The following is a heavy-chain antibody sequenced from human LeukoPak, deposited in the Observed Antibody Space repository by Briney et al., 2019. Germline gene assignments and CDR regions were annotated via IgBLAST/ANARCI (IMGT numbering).Heavy chain of an antibody. Sequence: GGSLRLSCAASGFTFNTYGMSWVRQAPGKGLEWVSGISGSGGATYYADSVKGRFTISRDDPHNTLYLQMNSLRAEDTAIYYCARDGPPRSPTSGWFDPWGQGTLVTVSS. J-gene: IGHJ5*02. CDR3: ARDGPPRSPTSGWFDP. CDR1: GFTFNTYG. CDR2: ISGSGGAT. D-gene: IGHD2-15*01. V-gene: IGHV3-23*01.